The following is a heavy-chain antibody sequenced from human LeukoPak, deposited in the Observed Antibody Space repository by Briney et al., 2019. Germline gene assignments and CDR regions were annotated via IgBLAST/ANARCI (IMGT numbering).Heavy chain of an antibody. J-gene: IGHJ4*02. CDR2: IYWDDDK. CDR3: AHKLPTAGAFDY. D-gene: IGHD3-10*01. Sequence: SGPTLVKPTQTLTLTCTFSGFSLSTRGVAVGWIRQPPGKALEWLSLIYWDDDKRYSPSLKNKLTITKDTSKNQVVLTMTNMDPVDTATYYCAHKLPTAGAFDYWGQGTLVTVSS. V-gene: IGHV2-5*02. CDR1: GFSLSTRGVA.